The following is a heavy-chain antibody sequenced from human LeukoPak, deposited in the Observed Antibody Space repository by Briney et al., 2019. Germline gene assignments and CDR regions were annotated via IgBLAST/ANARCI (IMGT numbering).Heavy chain of an antibody. CDR1: GFTFSSYS. Sequence: GGSLRLSCAASGFTFSSYSMNWVRQAPGKGLEWVSSISSSSSYIYYADSVKGRFTISRDNAKSSLYLQMNSLRAEDTAVYYCARGAMVRGVIMGPFDYWGQGTLVTVSS. D-gene: IGHD3-10*01. CDR3: ARGAMVRGVIMGPFDY. CDR2: ISSSSSYI. V-gene: IGHV3-21*01. J-gene: IGHJ4*02.